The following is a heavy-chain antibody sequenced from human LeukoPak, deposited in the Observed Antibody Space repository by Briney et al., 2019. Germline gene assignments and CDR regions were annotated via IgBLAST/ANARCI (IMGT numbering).Heavy chain of an antibody. CDR2: IWYDGSNK. V-gene: IGHV3-33*01. CDR1: GFTFSSYD. D-gene: IGHD2-15*01. J-gene: IGHJ4*02. Sequence: GGSLRLSCAASGFTFSSYDMHWVRQAPGKGLEWVALIWYDGSNKYYADSVKGRFTISRDNSRNTLYLQMNSLRAEDMAVYYCARDRSGTFDYWGQGTLVTVSS. CDR3: ARDRSGTFDY.